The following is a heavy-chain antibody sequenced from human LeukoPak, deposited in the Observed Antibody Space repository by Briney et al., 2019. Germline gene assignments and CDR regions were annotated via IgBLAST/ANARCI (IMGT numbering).Heavy chain of an antibody. CDR3: TRDAYYNILTGYLSI. CDR1: GFTFSSYE. Sequence: GGSLRLSCAASGFTFSSYEMNWVRQAPGKGLEWVSYISSSGSTIYYADSVKGRFTISRDNAKNSLYLQMNSLRAEDTAVYYCTRDAYYNILTGYLSIWGQGTVVTVSS. CDR2: ISSSGSTI. D-gene: IGHD3-9*01. J-gene: IGHJ3*02. V-gene: IGHV3-48*03.